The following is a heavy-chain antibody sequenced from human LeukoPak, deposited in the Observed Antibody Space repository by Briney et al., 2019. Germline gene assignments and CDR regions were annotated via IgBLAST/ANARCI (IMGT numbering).Heavy chain of an antibody. Sequence: PSETLSLTCTVSGGSISSYYWSWIRQPPGKGLEWIGYIYYSGSTNYNPSLKSRVTISVDTSKNQLSLKLSSVTAADTAVYYCARHAPYGWTYYFDYWGQGTLVTVSS. V-gene: IGHV4-59*08. CDR3: ARHAPYGWTYYFDY. D-gene: IGHD3-10*01. CDR1: GGSISSYY. J-gene: IGHJ4*02. CDR2: IYYSGST.